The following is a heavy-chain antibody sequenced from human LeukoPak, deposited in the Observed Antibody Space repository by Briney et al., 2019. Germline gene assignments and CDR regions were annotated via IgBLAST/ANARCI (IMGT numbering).Heavy chain of an antibody. J-gene: IGHJ5*02. CDR2: IYSGGST. Sequence: GGSLRLSCAASGFTVSSNYMSWVRQAPGQGLEWVSVIYSGGSTYYADSVKGRFTISRDNSKNTLYLQMNSLRAEDTAVYYCARSSGEQPPFDPWGQGTLVTVSS. D-gene: IGHD1-26*01. CDR1: GFTVSSNY. CDR3: ARSSGEQPPFDP. V-gene: IGHV3-66*01.